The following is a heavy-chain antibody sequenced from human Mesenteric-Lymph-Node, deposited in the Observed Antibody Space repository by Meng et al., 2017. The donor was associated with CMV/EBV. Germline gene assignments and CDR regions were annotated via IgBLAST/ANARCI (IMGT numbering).Heavy chain of an antibody. D-gene: IGHD1-20*01. CDR1: GFTFSSYA. V-gene: IGHV3-30*02. Sequence: GESLKISCAASGFTFSSYAMSWVRQAPGKGLEWMSSIWNDGRNENYADSVKGRFTISRDNSKNTLYLQMNSLRPEDTAVYYCAKREYNWNLIDYWGQGTLVTVSS. CDR3: AKREYNWNLIDY. CDR2: IWNDGRNE. J-gene: IGHJ4*02.